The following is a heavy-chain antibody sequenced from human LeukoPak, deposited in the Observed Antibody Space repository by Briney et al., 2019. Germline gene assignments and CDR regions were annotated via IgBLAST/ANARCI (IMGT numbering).Heavy chain of an antibody. CDR2: IYYSGST. V-gene: IGHV4-59*01. D-gene: IGHD1-26*01. CDR3: ARDTVGAILMDV. CDR1: GGSISSYY. Sequence: PSETLSLTCTVSGGSISSYYRSWIRQPPGKGLEWIGYIYYSGSTNYNPSLKSRVTISVDTSKNQFSLKLSSVTAADTAVYYCARDTVGAILMDVWGKGTTVTVSS. J-gene: IGHJ6*03.